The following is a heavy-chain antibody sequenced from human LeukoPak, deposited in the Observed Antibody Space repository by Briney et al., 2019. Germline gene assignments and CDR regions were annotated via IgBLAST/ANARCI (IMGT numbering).Heavy chain of an antibody. D-gene: IGHD1-7*01. CDR1: GGSISSGSYY. CDR2: IYTSGST. V-gene: IGHV4-61*02. J-gene: IGHJ3*02. CDR3: ATLRITGTTGGAFDI. Sequence: SETLSLTCTVSGGSISSGSYYWSWIRQPAGKGLEWIGRIYTSGSTNYNPSLKSRVTISVDTSKNQFSLKLSSVTAADTAVYYCATLRITGTTGGAFDIWGQGTMVTVSS.